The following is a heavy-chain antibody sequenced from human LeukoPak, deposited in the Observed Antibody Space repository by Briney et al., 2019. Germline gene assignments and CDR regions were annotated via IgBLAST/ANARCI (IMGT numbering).Heavy chain of an antibody. J-gene: IGHJ6*03. CDR3: ARVSQQWVVRRNYYMDV. Sequence: GGSLRLSCVASGFTFSSYSMNWGRQALGKGLGWGSYISSSSSTIYDADTVKGQFTIARYNAKNSLYMQMNSLRAEDTAVYYCARVSQQWVVRRNYYMDVWGKGTTVTVSS. CDR1: GFTFSSYS. D-gene: IGHD6-19*01. V-gene: IGHV3-48*01. CDR2: ISSSSSTI.